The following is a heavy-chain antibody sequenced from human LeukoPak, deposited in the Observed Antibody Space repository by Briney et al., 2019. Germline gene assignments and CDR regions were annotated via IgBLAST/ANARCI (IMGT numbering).Heavy chain of an antibody. J-gene: IGHJ4*02. D-gene: IGHD2-15*01. V-gene: IGHV3-33*08. CDR2: IWYDGSNK. Sequence: GGSLRLSCAASGFTFSSYAMSWVRQAPGKGLEWVAVIWYDGSNKYYADSVKGRFTISRDNSKNTLYLQMNSLRAEDTAVYYCARVFSPGGYCSGGSCYSGFDYWGQGTLVTVSS. CDR1: GFTFSSYA. CDR3: ARVFSPGGYCSGGSCYSGFDY.